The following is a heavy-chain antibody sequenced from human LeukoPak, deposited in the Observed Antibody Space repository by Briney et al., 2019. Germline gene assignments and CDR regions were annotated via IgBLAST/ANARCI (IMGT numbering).Heavy chain of an antibody. CDR3: ARTGYSSSLFDP. J-gene: IGHJ5*02. V-gene: IGHV1-69*13. D-gene: IGHD6-13*01. Sequence: SVRVSCKASGGTFSSYAISWVRQAPGQGLEWMGGIIPIFGTANYAQKFQGRVTITEDESTSTAYMELSSLRSEDTAVYYCARTGYSSSLFDPWGQGTLVTVSS. CDR2: IIPIFGTA. CDR1: GGTFSSYA.